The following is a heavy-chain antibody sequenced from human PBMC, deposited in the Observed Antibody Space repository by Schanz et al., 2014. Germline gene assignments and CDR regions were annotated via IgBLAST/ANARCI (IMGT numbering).Heavy chain of an antibody. Sequence: QVHLVQSGAEVHKPGASLKISCKASGYTFSSYGITWVRQAPGQGLEWMGWINGYNGHTLYAQKLQGRVTMTTDTSTSTSYMELTSLRSDDTALYCCAFDRDDAYDIWGQGTTVTVSS. V-gene: IGHV1-18*01. D-gene: IGHD3-9*01. CDR1: GYTFSSYG. CDR3: AFDRDDAYDI. CDR2: INGYNGHT. J-gene: IGHJ3*02.